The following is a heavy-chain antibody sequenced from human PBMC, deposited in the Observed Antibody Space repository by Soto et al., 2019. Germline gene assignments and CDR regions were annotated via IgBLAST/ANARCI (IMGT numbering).Heavy chain of an antibody. CDR3: ARPLIGNTIDL. J-gene: IGHJ3*01. CDR2: TNPSRGSA. CDR1: GYTFFKYF. V-gene: IGHV1-46*01. Sequence: RASVKVSCKASGYTFFKYFIHWVRQAPGQGLEWIGITNPSRGSATYGPIFQGRVSLTTDMPTSTVYMELSSLRSEDTAIYYCARPLIGNTIDLWGQGTSVTVSS. D-gene: IGHD1-7*01.